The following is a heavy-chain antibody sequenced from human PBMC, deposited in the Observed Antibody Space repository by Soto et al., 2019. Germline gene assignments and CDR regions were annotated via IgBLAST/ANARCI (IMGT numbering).Heavy chain of an antibody. D-gene: IGHD6-13*01. Sequence: SETLSLTCAVYGGSFSGYYWSWIRQPPGKGLEWIGEINHSGSTNYNPSLKSRVTISVDTSKNQFSLKLSSVTAADTAVYYCARERYSSSWYYYYYYMDVWGKGTTVTVSS. V-gene: IGHV4-34*01. CDR1: GGSFSGYY. CDR3: ARERYSSSWYYYYYYMDV. CDR2: INHSGST. J-gene: IGHJ6*03.